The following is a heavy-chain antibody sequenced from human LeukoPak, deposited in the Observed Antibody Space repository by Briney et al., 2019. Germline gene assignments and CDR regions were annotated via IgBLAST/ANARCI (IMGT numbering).Heavy chain of an antibody. CDR1: GFTFSSYG. CDR2: ISYDGSNK. CDR3: AKDISLVRGEEGFDY. J-gene: IGHJ4*02. D-gene: IGHD3-10*01. Sequence: GGSLRLSCAASGFTFSSYGMHWVRQAPGKGLEWVAVISYDGSNKYYAGSVKGRFTISRDNSKNTLYLQMNSLRAEDTALYYCAKDISLVRGEEGFDYWGQGTLVTVSS. V-gene: IGHV3-30*18.